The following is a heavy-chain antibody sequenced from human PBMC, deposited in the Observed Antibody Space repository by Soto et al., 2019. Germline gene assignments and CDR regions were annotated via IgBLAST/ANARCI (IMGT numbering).Heavy chain of an antibody. D-gene: IGHD1-26*01. V-gene: IGHV4-38-2*02. J-gene: IGHJ6*02. CDR1: GYSISSGYY. Sequence: TSETLSLTCAVSGYSISSGYYWGWIRQPPGKGLEWIGSIYHSGSTYHNPSLKSRVTISVDTSKNQFSLKLSSVTAADTAVYYCARDRGLGTTSSYYYYYGMDVWGQGTTVTVSS. CDR2: IYHSGST. CDR3: ARDRGLGTTSSYYYYYGMDV.